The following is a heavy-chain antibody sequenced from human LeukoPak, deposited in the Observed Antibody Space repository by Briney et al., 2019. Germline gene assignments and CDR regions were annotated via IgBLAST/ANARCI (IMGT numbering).Heavy chain of an antibody. V-gene: IGHV1-18*01. CDR3: ARATPYDSSGYYYLYYYGMDV. Sequence: ASVKVSCKASGYTFTSYGISWVRQAPGQGLEWMGWSSAYNGNTNYAQKLQGRVTMTTGTSTSTAYMELRSLRSDDTAVYYCARATPYDSSGYYYLYYYGMDVWGQGTTVTVSS. CDR2: SSAYNGNT. J-gene: IGHJ6*02. CDR1: GYTFTSYG. D-gene: IGHD3-22*01.